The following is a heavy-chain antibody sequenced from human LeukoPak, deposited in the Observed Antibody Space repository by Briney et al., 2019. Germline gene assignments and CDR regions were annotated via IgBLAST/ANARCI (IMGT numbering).Heavy chain of an antibody. D-gene: IGHD1-26*01. V-gene: IGHV1-69*13. J-gene: IGHJ5*02. CDR3: ALGSSGGNEDWFDP. CDR1: GGTFSSYA. Sequence: SVKVCCKASGGTFSSYAISWVRQAPGQGLEWMGGIIPIFGTANYAQKFQGRVTITADESTSTAYMELSSLRSEDTAVYYCALGSSGGNEDWFDPWGQGTLVTVSS. CDR2: IIPIFGTA.